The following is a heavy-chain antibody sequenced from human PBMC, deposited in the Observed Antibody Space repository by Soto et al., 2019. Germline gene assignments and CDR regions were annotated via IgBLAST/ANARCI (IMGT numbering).Heavy chain of an antibody. CDR3: ARVISGRGRGGAIRY. J-gene: IGHJ4*02. Sequence: GGSLRLSCAASGFTFSSYAMSWVRQAPGKGLEWVSAISGSGGSTYYADSVKGRFTISRDNSKNTLYLQMNSLRAEDTAVYYCARVISGRGRGGAIRYWGQGSPVTVSA. V-gene: IGHV3-23*01. CDR2: ISGSGGST. CDR1: GFTFSSYA. D-gene: IGHD2-21*01.